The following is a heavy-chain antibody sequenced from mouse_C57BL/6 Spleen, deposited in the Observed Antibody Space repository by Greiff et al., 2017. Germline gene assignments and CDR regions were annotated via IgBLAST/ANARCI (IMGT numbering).Heavy chain of an antibody. V-gene: IGHV8-12*01. CDR3: ARIHYYGSLDY. D-gene: IGHD1-1*01. J-gene: IGHJ2*01. CDR1: GFSLSTSGMG. CDR2: IYWDDDK. Sequence: VKLVESGPGILQSSQTLSLTCSFSGFSLSTSGMGVSWIRQPSGKGLEWLAHIYWDDDKRYNPSLKSRLTISKDTSRNQVFLKITSVDTADTATYYCARIHYYGSLDYWGQGTTLTVSS.